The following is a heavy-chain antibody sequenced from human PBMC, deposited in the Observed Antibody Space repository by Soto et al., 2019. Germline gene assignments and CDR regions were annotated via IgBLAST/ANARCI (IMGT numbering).Heavy chain of an antibody. CDR3: ARDFSLVPAALFDY. J-gene: IGHJ4*02. CDR1: GFTFSSYA. D-gene: IGHD2-2*01. Sequence: EVQLLESGGGLVQPGGSLRLSCAASGFTFSSYAMSWVRQAPGKGLEWVSAVSGSGGSTYYADSVKGRFTISRDNSKNTLYLQMNSLIAADTAVYYCARDFSLVPAALFDYWGQGTLVTVSS. CDR2: VSGSGGST. V-gene: IGHV3-23*01.